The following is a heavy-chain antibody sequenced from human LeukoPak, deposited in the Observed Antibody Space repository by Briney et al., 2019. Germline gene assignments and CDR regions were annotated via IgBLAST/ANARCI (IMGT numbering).Heavy chain of an antibody. CDR1: GYNLTELS. V-gene: IGHV1-24*01. Sequence: ASVKVSCKVSGYNLTELSMHWVRQAPGRGLEWMAGFDPEDGETIYAPGFQGRVTVTEDTSTDTAYMELSGLRSMDTAMCYCATWRDVYYSYYMDVWGKGTTVTVSS. J-gene: IGHJ6*03. D-gene: IGHD3-16*01. CDR3: ATWRDVYYSYYMDV. CDR2: FDPEDGET.